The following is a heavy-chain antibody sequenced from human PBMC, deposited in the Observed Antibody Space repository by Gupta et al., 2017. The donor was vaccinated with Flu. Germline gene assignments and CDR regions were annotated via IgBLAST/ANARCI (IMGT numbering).Heavy chain of an antibody. Sequence: EVQLVESGVGLGQPGGSLRLSCAASVFTFSTYWMHWVRQVPGKGLMWVSRINGDGTSTNYADSVRGRFTISRDNAKNTLYLQMNSLGVEDTAVYFCARDRTSRGSDVHDAFEIWGQGTEVTVSS. CDR2: INGDGTST. V-gene: IGHV3-74*01. J-gene: IGHJ3*02. D-gene: IGHD3-16*01. CDR1: VFTFSTYW. CDR3: ARDRTSRGSDVHDAFEI.